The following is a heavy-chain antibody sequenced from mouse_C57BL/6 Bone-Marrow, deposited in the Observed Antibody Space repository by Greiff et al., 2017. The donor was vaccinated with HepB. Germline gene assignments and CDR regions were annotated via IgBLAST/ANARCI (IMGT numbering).Heavy chain of an antibody. CDR3: ARESSGTWFAY. CDR1: GYTFTSYW. J-gene: IGHJ3*01. CDR2: IDPSDSYT. D-gene: IGHD4-1*01. V-gene: IGHV1-50*01. Sequence: VQLQQPGAELVKPGASVKLSCKASGYTFTSYWMQWVKQRPGQGLEWIGEIDPSDSYTNYNQKFKGKATLTVDTSSSTAYMQLSSLTSEDSAVYYCARESSGTWFAYWGQGTLVTVSA.